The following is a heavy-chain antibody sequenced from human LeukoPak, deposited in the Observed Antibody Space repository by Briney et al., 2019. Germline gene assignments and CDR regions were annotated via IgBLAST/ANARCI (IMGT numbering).Heavy chain of an antibody. Sequence: PSQTLSLTCAVSGGSISSGAYSWSWIRQPPGKGLEWIGSIYYSGSTYYNPSLKSRVTISVDTSKNQFSLKLSSVTAADTAVYYCARHESGTLDYWGQGTLVTVSS. V-gene: IGHV4-30-2*03. CDR2: IYYSGST. D-gene: IGHD1-26*01. CDR3: ARHESGTLDY. CDR1: GGSISSGAYS. J-gene: IGHJ4*02.